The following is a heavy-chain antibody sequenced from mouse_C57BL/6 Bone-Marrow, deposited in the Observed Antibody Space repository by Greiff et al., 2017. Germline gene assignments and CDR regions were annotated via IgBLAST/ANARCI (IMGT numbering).Heavy chain of an antibody. V-gene: IGHV1-55*01. D-gene: IGHD1-1*01. CDR1: GYTFTSYW. CDR3: ARSILRYLDY. CDR2: IYPGSGST. Sequence: QVHVKQPGAELVKPGASVKMSCKASGYTFTSYWITWVKQRPGQGLEWIGDIYPGSGSTNYNEKFKSKATLTVDTSSSTAYMQLSSLTSEDSAVYYCARSILRYLDYWGKGTTLTVSS. J-gene: IGHJ2*01.